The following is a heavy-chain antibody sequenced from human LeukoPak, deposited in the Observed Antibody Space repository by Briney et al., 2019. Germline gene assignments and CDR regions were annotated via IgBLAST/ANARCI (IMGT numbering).Heavy chain of an antibody. CDR2: IYHSGST. D-gene: IGHD5-12*01. J-gene: IGHJ4*02. CDR3: ARGSPRTYIVALD. CDR1: GGSISSGGYS. Sequence: PSQTLSLTCVVSGGSISSGGYSWSWIRQPPGKGLEWIGYIYHSGSTYYNPSLKSRVTISADRSKNQFSLKLSSVTAADTAVYYCARGSPRTYIVALDWGQGTLVTVSS. V-gene: IGHV4-30-2*01.